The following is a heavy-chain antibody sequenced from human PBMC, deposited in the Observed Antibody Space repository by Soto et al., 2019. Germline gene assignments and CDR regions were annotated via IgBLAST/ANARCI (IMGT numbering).Heavy chain of an antibody. J-gene: IGHJ4*02. CDR3: ARDQYCSGGNCYPGGY. Sequence: GGSLRLSCAASGFTFSSDAMSWVRQAPGKGLEWVSAISGSGGSTFYSDSVKGRFTISRDNSKNILYMQMSSLGSEDTAVYYCARDQYCSGGNCYPGGYWGQGTLVTVSS. CDR1: GFTFSSDA. CDR2: ISGSGGST. D-gene: IGHD2-15*01. V-gene: IGHV3-23*01.